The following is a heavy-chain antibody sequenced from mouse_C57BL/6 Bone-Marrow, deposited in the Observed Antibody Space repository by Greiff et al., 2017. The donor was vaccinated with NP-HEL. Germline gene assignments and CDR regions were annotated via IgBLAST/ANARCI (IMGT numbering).Heavy chain of an antibody. J-gene: IGHJ2*01. V-gene: IGHV1-66*01. Sequence: QDQLQQSGPELVKPGASVKISCKASGYSFTSYYIHWVKQRPGQGLEWIGWIYPGSGNTKYNEKFKGKATLTADTSSSTAYMQLSSLTSEDSAVYYCARLGQLREDYWGQGTTLTVSS. CDR1: GYSFTSYY. CDR3: ARLGQLREDY. D-gene: IGHD3-2*02. CDR2: IYPGSGNT.